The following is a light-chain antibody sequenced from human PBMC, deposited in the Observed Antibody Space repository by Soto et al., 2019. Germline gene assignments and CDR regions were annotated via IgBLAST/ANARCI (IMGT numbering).Light chain of an antibody. CDR3: SSYTGSSTYVV. CDR1: SSDVGGYNY. V-gene: IGLV2-14*01. CDR2: DVS. Sequence: QSVLTQPASVSGSPGQSITISCTGTSSDVGGYNYVSWYQQHPGKAPKLMIYDVSNRPSGVSNRFSGSKSGNTDSLTISGLQAEDEADYYCSSYTGSSTYVVFGGGTKLTVL. J-gene: IGLJ2*01.